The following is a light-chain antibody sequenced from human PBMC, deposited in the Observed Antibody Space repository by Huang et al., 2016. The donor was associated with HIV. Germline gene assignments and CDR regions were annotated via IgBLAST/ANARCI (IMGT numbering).Light chain of an antibody. CDR2: DAS. CDR1: QSIINF. Sequence: EIVLTQSPATLSLSPGERATLSCRASQSIINFLAWYQQKPGQAPRRLIYDASNRATSIPARFSGSGSGTDFTLTISSLEPEDFAVYYCQQRGDWPLTFGGGTKVEI. V-gene: IGKV3-11*01. CDR3: QQRGDWPLT. J-gene: IGKJ4*01.